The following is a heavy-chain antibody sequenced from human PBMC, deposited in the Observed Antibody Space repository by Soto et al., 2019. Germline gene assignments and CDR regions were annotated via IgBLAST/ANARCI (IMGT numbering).Heavy chain of an antibody. V-gene: IGHV4-31*03. CDR2: TYYSGST. J-gene: IGHJ3*02. CDR1: VGSISSGGYY. CDR3: ARQPAEDDAFDI. Sequence: QVQLQESGPGLVKPSQPLSLPCPVPVGSISSGGYYGGGTRQHPGKGLEWIGYTYYSGSTYYNPSLKSRVTISVDTSKNQFSLKLSSVTAADTAVYYCARQPAEDDAFDIWGQGTMATVSS. D-gene: IGHD2-15*01.